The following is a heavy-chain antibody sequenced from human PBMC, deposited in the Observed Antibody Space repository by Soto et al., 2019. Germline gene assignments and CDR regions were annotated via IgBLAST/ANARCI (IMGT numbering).Heavy chain of an antibody. Sequence: GPVKVSCKASGYSFTNYGVTWVRQAPGQGLEYMGWISPRNGYTNFAQHFQDRVTMTTDTSTNTAYMEVRSLKSDDTAVYYCASWLGNSLYGMDVWGQGTKVTVSS. V-gene: IGHV1-18*01. CDR1: GYSFTNYG. D-gene: IGHD6-19*01. CDR2: ISPRNGYT. J-gene: IGHJ6*02. CDR3: ASWLGNSLYGMDV.